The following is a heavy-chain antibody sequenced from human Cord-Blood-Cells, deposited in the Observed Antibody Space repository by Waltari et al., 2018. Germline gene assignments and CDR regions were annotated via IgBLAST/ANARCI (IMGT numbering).Heavy chain of an antibody. CDR2: IHPNSGGT. V-gene: IGHV1-2*04. CDR1: GYTFTGYY. J-gene: IGHJ3*02. Sequence: QVQLVQSGAEVKKPGASVKVSCQASGYTFTGYYMPWVRQAPGQGLEWMGWIHPNSGGTNYAQKFQGWVNMTRETSISTAYMELSRLRSDDTAVYYCARGLPYNWNYDAFDIWGQGTMVTVSS. D-gene: IGHD1-7*01. CDR3: ARGLPYNWNYDAFDI.